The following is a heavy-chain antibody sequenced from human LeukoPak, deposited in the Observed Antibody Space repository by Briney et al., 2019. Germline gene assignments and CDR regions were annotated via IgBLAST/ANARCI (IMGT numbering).Heavy chain of an antibody. D-gene: IGHD3-22*01. CDR1: GFTFSSYG. J-gene: IGHJ5*02. Sequence: TGGSLRLSCAASGFTFSSYGMHGVRQARGKGGEGVAFIRYDGSNKYYADSVKGGFTISRDNAKNTLYLQMNSLRAEDTAVYYCARDLGGYYDTSDNWFDPWGQGTLLTVSS. V-gene: IGHV3-30*02. CDR3: ARDLGGYYDTSDNWFDP. CDR2: IRYDGSNK.